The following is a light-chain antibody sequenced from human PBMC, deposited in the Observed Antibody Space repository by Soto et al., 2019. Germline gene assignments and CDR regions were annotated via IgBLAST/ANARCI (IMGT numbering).Light chain of an antibody. CDR2: KAS. Sequence: EIQMTQSPSTLSASVGDRVTITCRASQSISNWLAWYQQKPGKVPTLLIYKASSLESGVPSRFSGSGSGTEFTLTISSLQPDHFASYYCQQYNSYPLSFGGGTKVEIK. V-gene: IGKV1-5*03. CDR3: QQYNSYPLS. J-gene: IGKJ4*01. CDR1: QSISNW.